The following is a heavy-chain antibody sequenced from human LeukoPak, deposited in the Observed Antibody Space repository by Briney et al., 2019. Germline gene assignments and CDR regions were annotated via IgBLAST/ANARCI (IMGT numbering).Heavy chain of an antibody. D-gene: IGHD6-13*01. CDR3: ARDSSSWAPNFDY. V-gene: IGHV3-33*01. CDR1: GFTFSRNG. J-gene: IGHJ4*02. Sequence: GGSLRLSCAASGFTFSRNGMHWVRQAPGKGLEWVAVIWYDGSNKYYADSVKGRFTISRDNSKNTLYLQMNSLRAEDTAVYYCARDSSSWAPNFDYWGQGTLVTVSS. CDR2: IWYDGSNK.